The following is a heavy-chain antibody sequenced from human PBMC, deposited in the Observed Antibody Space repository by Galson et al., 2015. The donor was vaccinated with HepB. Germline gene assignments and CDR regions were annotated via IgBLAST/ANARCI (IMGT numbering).Heavy chain of an antibody. Sequence: SVKVSCKASKYTFTKSYIHWVRQAPGQGLEWMGLIAPSGDNTTNAQRFQGRVIMTRDTSTNTVCMELSSLRADDTAVYYCARDRTYCSSGICYDVFDIWGQGTMVTVSS. D-gene: IGHD6-19*01. CDR2: IAPSGDNT. CDR3: ARDRTYCSSGICYDVFDI. CDR1: KYTFTKSY. J-gene: IGHJ3*02. V-gene: IGHV1-46*01.